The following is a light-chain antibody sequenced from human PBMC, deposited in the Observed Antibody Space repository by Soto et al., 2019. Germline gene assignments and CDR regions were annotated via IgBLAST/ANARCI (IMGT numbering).Light chain of an antibody. CDR1: QSISSW. CDR3: QQYDGYPFT. CDR2: KAS. V-gene: IGKV1-5*03. J-gene: IGKJ4*01. Sequence: DIQMTQSTSTLSASVGDRVTITCRASQSISSWLAWYQQKPGKAPNLLIYKASSLESVVPSRFSRSGSGTEFSLTVSSLQPDEFATYYCQQYDGYPFTFGGGTKVEIK.